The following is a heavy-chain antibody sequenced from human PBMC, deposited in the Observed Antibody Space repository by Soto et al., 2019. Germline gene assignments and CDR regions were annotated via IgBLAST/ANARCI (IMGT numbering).Heavy chain of an antibody. V-gene: IGHV3-74*01. CDR1: GFTFSNFW. CDR3: ARPHTGFDY. Sequence: EVQLVESGGGLVQPGGSLKLSCAASGFTFSNFWMHWVRQAPGKGLVWVSRISTDGSTTSYADSVKGRFTISRDNAKNTLYLQMNSLRAEDTAVYYCARPHTGFDYWGQGTLVTVSS. J-gene: IGHJ4*02. CDR2: ISTDGSTT. D-gene: IGHD4-17*01.